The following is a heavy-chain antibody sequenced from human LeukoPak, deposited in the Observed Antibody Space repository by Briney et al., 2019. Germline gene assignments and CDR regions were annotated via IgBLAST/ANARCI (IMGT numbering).Heavy chain of an antibody. D-gene: IGHD3-22*01. CDR1: GFTFNRYW. V-gene: IGHV3-7*01. CDR2: IKQDGSEK. Sequence: SGGSLRLSCAASGFTFNRYWMNWVRQAPGKGLEWVANIKQDGSEKYYVDSVKGRFTISRDNAKNSLYLQMNSLRAEDTAVYYCARDPYYDSSGYSIDYWGQGTLVTVSS. CDR3: ARDPYYDSSGYSIDY. J-gene: IGHJ4*02.